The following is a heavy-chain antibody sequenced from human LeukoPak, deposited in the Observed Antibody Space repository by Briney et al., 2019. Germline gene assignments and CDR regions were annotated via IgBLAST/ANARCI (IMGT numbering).Heavy chain of an antibody. CDR1: GGSISSYY. J-gene: IGHJ4*02. CDR3: ARVRSGYDTGGYYFDY. D-gene: IGHD5-12*01. CDR2: TYYIGST. V-gene: IGHV4-59*01. Sequence: PSETLSLTCTVSGGSISSYYWGWIRQPPGKGLEWIGYTYYIGSTTYNPSLKSRVTISADTSKNQYSLKLSSVTAADTAVYYCARVRSGYDTGGYYFDYWGQGTLVTVSS.